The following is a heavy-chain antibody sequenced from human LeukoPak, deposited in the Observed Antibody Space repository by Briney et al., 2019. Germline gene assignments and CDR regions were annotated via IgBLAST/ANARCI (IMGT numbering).Heavy chain of an antibody. CDR3: ARSNPNKNALDL. CDR1: GFTLNSYL. V-gene: IGHV3-7*01. CDR2: IKKDGGEE. D-gene: IGHD1-14*01. Sequence: GGSLRLSCAASGFTLNSYLMSWVRQAPGRGLEWVANIKKDGGEEGYLDSVKGRFTVSRDNAKNSLFLQMNSLRGEDTAVYYCARSNPNKNALDLWGQGTMVTISS. J-gene: IGHJ3*01.